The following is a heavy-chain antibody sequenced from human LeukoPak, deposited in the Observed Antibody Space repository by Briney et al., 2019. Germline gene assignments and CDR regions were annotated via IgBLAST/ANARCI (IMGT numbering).Heavy chain of an antibody. V-gene: IGHV4-34*01. CDR3: ASLYSGSYYVDY. J-gene: IGHJ4*02. CDR1: GGSFSGYY. Sequence: SETLSLTCAVYGGSFSGYYWSWTRQPPGKGLEWIGYIYHSGRTYYNPSLKSRVTISVDRSKNQFSLKVSSVTAADTAVYYCASLYSGSYYVDYWGQGTLVTVFS. D-gene: IGHD1-26*01. CDR2: IYHSGRT.